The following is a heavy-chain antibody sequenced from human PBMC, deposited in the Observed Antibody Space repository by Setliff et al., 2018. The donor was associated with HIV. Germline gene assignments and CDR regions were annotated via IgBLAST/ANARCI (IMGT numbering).Heavy chain of an antibody. Sequence: PSETLSLTCTVSGGSISSYYWSWIRQPPGKGLEWIGYIYYSGSTNYNPSLKSRVTISVDTSKNQFSLKLSSVTAADTAVYYCVRHRDSDFSGDPDWFDPWGQGILVTVSS. CDR3: VRHRDSDFSGDPDWFDP. J-gene: IGHJ5*02. V-gene: IGHV4-59*08. D-gene: IGHD2-15*01. CDR2: IYYSGST. CDR1: GGSISSYY.